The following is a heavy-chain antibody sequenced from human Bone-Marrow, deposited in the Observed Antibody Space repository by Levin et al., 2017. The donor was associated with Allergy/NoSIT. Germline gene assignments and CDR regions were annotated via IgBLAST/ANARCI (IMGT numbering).Heavy chain of an antibody. D-gene: IGHD2-15*01. V-gene: IGHV4-39*07. CDR2: IYYGGST. J-gene: IGHJ2*01. CDR3: PREFCSGGSCYRNWYFDL. CDR1: GGSISSISSSTFY. Sequence: PSETLSLTCTVSGGSISSISSSTFYWGWIRRPPGKGLEWIGSIYYGGSTYYNPSLKSRVTISVESSVDTSKNQFSLSLNSVTAAAPAVYYCPREFCSGGSCYRNWYFDLWGRGTLVSVSS.